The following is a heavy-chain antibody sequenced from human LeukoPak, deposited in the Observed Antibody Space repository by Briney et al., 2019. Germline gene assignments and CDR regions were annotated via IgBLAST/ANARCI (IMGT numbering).Heavy chain of an antibody. D-gene: IGHD5-18*01. CDR3: ARVLRGFTAMVSIGY. J-gene: IGHJ4*02. CDR2: ISGDGGST. CDR1: GFTFDDYA. Sequence: GGSLRLSCAASGFTFDDYAMHWVRQAPGKGLEWVSLISGDGGSTYYADSVKGRFTISRDNSKNTLYLQMNSLRAEDTAVYYCARVLRGFTAMVSIGYWGQGTLVTVSS. V-gene: IGHV3-43*02.